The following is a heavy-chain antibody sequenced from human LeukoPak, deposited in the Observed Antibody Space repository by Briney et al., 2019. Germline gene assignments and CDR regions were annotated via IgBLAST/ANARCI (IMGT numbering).Heavy chain of an antibody. J-gene: IGHJ4*02. D-gene: IGHD1-1*01. V-gene: IGHV4-39*07. CDR1: NDSISNNNYY. CDR2: IFSSGST. Sequence: SETLSLTCTVSNDSISNNNYYWGWIRQPPGKGLEWIGTIFSSGSTNYNPSLKSRVTISMDKSKNQLSLKLNFVTAADTAVYYCARDRGGYTYSHDYWGQGTLVTVSS. CDR3: ARDRGGYTYSHDY.